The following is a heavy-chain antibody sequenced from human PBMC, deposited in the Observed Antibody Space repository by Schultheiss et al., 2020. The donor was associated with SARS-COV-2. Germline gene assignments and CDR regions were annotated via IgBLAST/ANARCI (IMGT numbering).Heavy chain of an antibody. D-gene: IGHD6-13*01. CDR1: GFTFSSYA. CDR2: ISYDGSNK. CDR3: ARETGGYDREYYYYYYGMDV. J-gene: IGHJ6*02. Sequence: GESLKISCAASGFTFSSYAMHWVRQAPGKGLEWVAVISYDGSNKYYADSVKGRFTISRDNSKNTLYLQMNSLRAEDTAVYYCARETGGYDREYYYYYYGMDVWGQGTTVTVSS. V-gene: IGHV3-30-3*01.